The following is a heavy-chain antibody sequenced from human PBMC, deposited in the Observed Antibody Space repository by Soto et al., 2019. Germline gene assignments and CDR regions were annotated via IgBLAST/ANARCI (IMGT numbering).Heavy chain of an antibody. D-gene: IGHD5-12*01. J-gene: IGHJ6*02. V-gene: IGHV1-2*04. CDR3: ARSSGRRLYYYYSYGMDV. Sequence: QVQLVQSGAEVKKPGASVKVSCKASGYTFTGYYMHWVRQAPGQGLEWMGWINPNSGGTNYAQKFQGWVTMTRDTSISTAYMERSRLRSDDTAVYYCARSSGRRLYYYYSYGMDVWGQGTTVTVSS. CDR2: INPNSGGT. CDR1: GYTFTGYY.